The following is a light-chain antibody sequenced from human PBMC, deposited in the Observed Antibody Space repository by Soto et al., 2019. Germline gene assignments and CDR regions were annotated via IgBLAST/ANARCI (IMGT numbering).Light chain of an antibody. V-gene: IGKV3-20*01. CDR1: QSVNNNY. CDR2: DAS. CDR3: QQYNSYSRT. J-gene: IGKJ1*01. Sequence: EIVLTQSPGTLSLSPGERVTLSCRASQSVNNNYLAWYQQKPGQAPRLLIFDASNRATGIPDRISGSGSGTEFTLTISSLQPDDFATYYCQQYNSYSRTFGQGTMVDIK.